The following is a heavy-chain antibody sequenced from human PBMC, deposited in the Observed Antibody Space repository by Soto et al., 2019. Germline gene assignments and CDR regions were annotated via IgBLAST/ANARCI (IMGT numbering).Heavy chain of an antibody. CDR3: ARDLPQYCSAGSCYPDS. Sequence: QVQLVESGGGVVQPGRSLRLSCAASGFTFSTYAMHWVRQAPGKGLAWVAIISYHGSNKYYADSVKVRFTISRDDPNTTLYLQINSLRPEDTAVYYYARDLPQYCSAGSCYPDSWGQGTLVTVSS. CDR2: ISYHGSNK. D-gene: IGHD2-15*01. CDR1: GFTFSTYA. J-gene: IGHJ4*02. V-gene: IGHV3-30-3*01.